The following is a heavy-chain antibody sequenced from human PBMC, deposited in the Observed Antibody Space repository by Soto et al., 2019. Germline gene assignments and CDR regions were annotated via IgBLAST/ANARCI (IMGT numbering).Heavy chain of an antibody. CDR1: GDTDTNYV. CDR3: EAELTFGKLSVV. Sequence: QVQLVQSGAEVKKPGSSAKVSSKASGDTDTNYVISWVRQAPGQGLEWMGGIFPKFGTTYSAQKLQDRLTITADESTSTVYMQLSSLRLDDTAVYYCEAELTFGKLSVVWGQGTTVTVSS. J-gene: IGHJ6*02. D-gene: IGHD3-16*02. V-gene: IGHV1-69*01. CDR2: IFPKFGTT.